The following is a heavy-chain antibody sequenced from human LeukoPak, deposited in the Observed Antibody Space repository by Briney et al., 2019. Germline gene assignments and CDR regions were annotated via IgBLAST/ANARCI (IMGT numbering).Heavy chain of an antibody. J-gene: IGHJ5*02. CDR2: IYYSGST. Sequence: GSLRLSCAASGFTFSSYWMSWVRQAPGKGLEWIGSIYYSGSTYYNPSLKSRVTISVDTSKNQFSLKLSSVTAADTAVYYCARRLGYCSGGSCPSPNWFDPWGQGTLVTVSS. V-gene: IGHV4-39*01. D-gene: IGHD2-15*01. CDR1: GFTFSSYW. CDR3: ARRLGYCSGGSCPSPNWFDP.